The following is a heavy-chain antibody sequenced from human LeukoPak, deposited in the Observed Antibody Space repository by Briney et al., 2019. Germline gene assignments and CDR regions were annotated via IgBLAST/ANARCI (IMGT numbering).Heavy chain of an antibody. J-gene: IGHJ5*02. CDR3: ARGVVVVAATPPWFDP. D-gene: IGHD2-15*01. Sequence: PGGSLRLSCAASGFTFSNYGMNWVRQAPGKGLEWVSYISSSSSTIYYADSVKGRFTISRDNAKNSLYLQMNSLRAEDTAVYYCARGVVVVAATPPWFDPWGQGTLVTVSS. CDR2: ISSSSSTI. V-gene: IGHV3-48*01. CDR1: GFTFSNYG.